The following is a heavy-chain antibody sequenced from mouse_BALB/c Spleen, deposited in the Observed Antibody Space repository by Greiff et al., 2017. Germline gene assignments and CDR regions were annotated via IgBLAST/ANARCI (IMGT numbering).Heavy chain of an antibody. V-gene: IGHV5-12-2*01. D-gene: IGHD4-1*01. CDR1: GFTFSSYT. CDR2: ISNGGGST. CDR3: ARPRTGTYAMDY. J-gene: IGHJ4*01. Sequence: VQVVESGGGLVQPGGSLKLSCAASGFTFSSYTMSWVRQTPEKRLEWVAYISNGGGSTYYPDTVKGRFTISRDNAKNTLYLQMSSLKSEDTAMYYCARPRTGTYAMDYWGQGTSVTVSS.